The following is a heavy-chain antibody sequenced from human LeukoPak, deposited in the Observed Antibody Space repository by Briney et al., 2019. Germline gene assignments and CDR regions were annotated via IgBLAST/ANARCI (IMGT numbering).Heavy chain of an antibody. CDR2: IYYSGST. V-gene: IGHV4-59*01. Sequence: PSETLSLTCTVSGGSISSYYWSWIRQPPGKGLEWIGYIYYSGSTNYNPSLKSRVTISVDTSKNQFSLKLSSVTAADTAVYYCARALPSHIAAAGTPQSWYFDLWGRGTLVTVSS. D-gene: IGHD6-13*01. J-gene: IGHJ2*01. CDR3: ARALPSHIAAAGTPQSWYFDL. CDR1: GGSISSYY.